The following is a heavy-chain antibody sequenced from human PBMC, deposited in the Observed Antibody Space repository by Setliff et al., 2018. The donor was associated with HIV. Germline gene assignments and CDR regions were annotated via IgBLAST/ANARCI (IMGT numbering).Heavy chain of an antibody. D-gene: IGHD1-7*01. CDR3: ARKGDWNYPYDY. CDR1: GGPISNFY. Sequence: SETLSLTCSVSGGPISNFYWSWIRQPPGKGLEWVGHIYSTGDTNYNPSLKSRVTLSADTSKNQFSLKLTSVTAADTAVYYCARKGDWNYPYDYWGQGRLVTVSS. J-gene: IGHJ4*02. V-gene: IGHV4-4*09. CDR2: IYSTGDT.